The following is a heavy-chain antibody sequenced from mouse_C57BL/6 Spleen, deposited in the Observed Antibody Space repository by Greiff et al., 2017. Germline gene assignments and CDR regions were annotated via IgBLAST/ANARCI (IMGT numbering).Heavy chain of an antibody. CDR2: INPSSGYT. J-gene: IGHJ2*01. V-gene: IGHV1-7*01. D-gene: IGHD3-2*01. CDR1: GYTFTSYW. CDR3: AKTAPALYLDY. Sequence: VKLVESGAELAKPGASVKLSCKASGYTFTSYWMHWVKQRPGQGLEWIGYINPSSGYTKYNQKFKDKATLTADKSSSTAYMQLSILTYEDSAVYYCAKTAPALYLDYWGQGTTLTVSS.